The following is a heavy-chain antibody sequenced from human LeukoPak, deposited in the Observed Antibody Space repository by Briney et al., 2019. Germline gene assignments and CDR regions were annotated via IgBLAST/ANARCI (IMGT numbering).Heavy chain of an antibody. CDR2: INSDGSST. J-gene: IGHJ4*02. Sequence: HSGGSLRLSCAASGFTFSSYWMHWVRQAPGKGLVWVSRINSDGSSTSYADSVKGRFTISRDNAKNTLYLQMNSLRAEDTAVYYCASAPDSYCSGGSCGYWGQGTLVTVSS. CDR3: ASAPDSYCSGGSCGY. V-gene: IGHV3-74*01. CDR1: GFTFSSYW. D-gene: IGHD2-15*01.